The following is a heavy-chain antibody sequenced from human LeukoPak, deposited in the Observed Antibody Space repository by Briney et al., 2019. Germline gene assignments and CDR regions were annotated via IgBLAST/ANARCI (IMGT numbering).Heavy chain of an antibody. CDR1: GFTFRSYG. CDR2: IWFDGSNK. V-gene: IGHV3-33*01. CDR3: ARGDLNWKPVRYAMDV. J-gene: IGHJ6*02. Sequence: PGGSLRLSCAASGFTFRSYGMHWVRQAPGKGLEWVAGIWFDGSNKNYGDSVKDRFTISRGNSKNTLFLEMNSLRGEDTAVYYCARGDLNWKPVRYAMDVWGQGTTVTVSS. D-gene: IGHD1-20*01.